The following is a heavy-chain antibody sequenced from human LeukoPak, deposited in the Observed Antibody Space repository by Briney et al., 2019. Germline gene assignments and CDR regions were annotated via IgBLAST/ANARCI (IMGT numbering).Heavy chain of an antibody. J-gene: IGHJ4*02. CDR3: VSRRGSGPY. D-gene: IGHD3-10*01. CDR1: GFTFTSYE. CDR2: ISSSGSTI. Sequence: PGGSLRLSCAASGFTFTSYEMNWVRQAPGKGLEWVSYISSSGSTIYYADSVKGRFTISRDNAKNSLYLQMNSLRAEDTALYYCVSRRGSGPYWGQGTLVTVSS. V-gene: IGHV3-48*03.